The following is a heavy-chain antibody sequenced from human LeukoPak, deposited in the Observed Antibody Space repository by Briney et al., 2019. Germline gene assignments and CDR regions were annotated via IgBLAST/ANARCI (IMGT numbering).Heavy chain of an antibody. J-gene: IGHJ4*02. V-gene: IGHV3-30*19. CDR1: GFTFSSYG. CDR2: ISYDGSNK. Sequence: GGSLRLSCAASGFTFSSYGMHWVRQAPGKGLEWVAVISYDGSNKYYADSVKGRFTISRDNSKNTLYLQMNSLRAEDTAVYYCARVTSEGDFDYWGQGTLVTVSS. CDR3: ARVTSEGDFDY.